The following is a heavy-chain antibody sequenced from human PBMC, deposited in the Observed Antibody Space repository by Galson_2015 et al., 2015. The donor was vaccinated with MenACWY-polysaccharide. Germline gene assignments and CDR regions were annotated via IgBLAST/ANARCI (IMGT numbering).Heavy chain of an antibody. J-gene: IGHJ3*02. V-gene: IGHV1-69*02. D-gene: IGHD3-16*01. CDR2: IIPGLDKP. CDR1: GGSFSTLS. CDR3: ASLLGEAPAQTGAFDI. Sequence: SVKVSCKAFGGSFSTLSSNWVRQAPGQGLEWMGRIIPGLDKPNYAQRFLGRATITADQSTGTAYMELSSLRSEDTAVYYCASLLGEAPAQTGAFDIWGEGAVVTVSS.